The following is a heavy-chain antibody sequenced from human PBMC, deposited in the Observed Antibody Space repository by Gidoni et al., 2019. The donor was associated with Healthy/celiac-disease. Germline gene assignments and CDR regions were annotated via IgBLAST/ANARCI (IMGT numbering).Heavy chain of an antibody. CDR1: GYTFTSYG. D-gene: IGHD6-13*01. CDR3: ARDYRSLAAAGKAEYFQH. Sequence: QVQLVQSGAEVKKPGASVKVSCKASGYTFTSYGISWVRQAPGQGLEWMGWISAYNGNTNYAQKLQGRVTMTTDTSTSTAYMELRSLRSDDTAVYYCARDYRSLAAAGKAEYFQHWGQGTLVTVSS. V-gene: IGHV1-18*01. J-gene: IGHJ1*01. CDR2: ISAYNGNT.